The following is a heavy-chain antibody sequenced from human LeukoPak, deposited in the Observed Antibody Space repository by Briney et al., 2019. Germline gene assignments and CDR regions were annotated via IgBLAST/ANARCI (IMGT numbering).Heavy chain of an antibody. V-gene: IGHV3-64*01. CDR3: ARDYVAADHYYGMDV. J-gene: IGHJ6*02. CDR1: GFTFSSYA. Sequence: PGGSLRLSCAASGFTFSSYAMHWVRQAPGKGLEYVSAISKNGGSTYYANSVKGRFTISRDNSKNTLYLQMGSLRAEDMAVYYCARDYVAADHYYGMDVWGQGTTVTVSS. D-gene: IGHD6-19*01. CDR2: ISKNGGST.